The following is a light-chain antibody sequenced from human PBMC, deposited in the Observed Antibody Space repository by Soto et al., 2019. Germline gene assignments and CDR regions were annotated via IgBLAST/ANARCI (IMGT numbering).Light chain of an antibody. CDR1: SSDVGSYNL. V-gene: IGLV2-23*01. J-gene: IGLJ1*01. CDR3: SSCAGGSIVV. Sequence: QSVLTQSASVAGSPGQSITISCTGTSSDVGSYNLVSWYQQHPGKAPKLMIYEGSKRPSWVSKRFSGSKSGNTASQNISGLHAADEAAYCCSSCAGGSIVVVCTGTEVTVL. CDR2: EGS.